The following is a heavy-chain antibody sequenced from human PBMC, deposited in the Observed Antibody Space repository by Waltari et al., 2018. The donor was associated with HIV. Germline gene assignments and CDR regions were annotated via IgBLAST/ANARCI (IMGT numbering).Heavy chain of an antibody. D-gene: IGHD6-6*01. CDR3: ARGYSSSRWIPLYH. Sequence: QVQLVESGGGVVQHGTSLTLSCAVSGFTFSTFAIHWVRQSPGKRLEWLAVFWSDGAEISYADSVKGRFTISKDSSQKTLYLHLTSLRAEDTALYYCARGYSSSRWIPLYHWGRGTLVTVSS. CDR2: FWSDGAEI. CDR1: GFTFSTFA. J-gene: IGHJ4*02. V-gene: IGHV3-33*01.